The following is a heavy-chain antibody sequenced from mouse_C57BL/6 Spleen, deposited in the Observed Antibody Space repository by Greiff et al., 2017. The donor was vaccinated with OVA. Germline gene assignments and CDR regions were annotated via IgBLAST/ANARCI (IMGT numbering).Heavy chain of an antibody. D-gene: IGHD5-1-1*01. J-gene: IGHJ2*01. CDR2: INYDGSST. V-gene: IGHV5-16*01. CDR3: ARGRKIDYLDY. Sequence: EVMLVESEGGLVQPGSSMKLSCTASGFTFSDYYMAWVRQVPEKGLEWVAHINYDGSSTYYLDSLKSRFIISRDKAKNILYLQMSSLKSEDTATYYCARGRKIDYLDYWGQGTTLTVSS. CDR1: GFTFSDYY.